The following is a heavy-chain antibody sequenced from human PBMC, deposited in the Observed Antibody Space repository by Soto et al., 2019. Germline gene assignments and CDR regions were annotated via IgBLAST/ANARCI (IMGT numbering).Heavy chain of an antibody. D-gene: IGHD2-2*02. V-gene: IGHV1-69*02. Sequence: QVQLVQSGAEVKKPGSSVKVSCKASGGTFSSYTISWVRQAPGQGLEWMGRIIPILGIANYAKKFQCRFKRTADKSANTVYIEQSSLRSEDTAVYYCARAVGYCSSTSCYKGGVDAFDIWGQGPMVTVSS. CDR1: GGTFSSYT. J-gene: IGHJ3*02. CDR2: IIPILGIA. CDR3: ARAVGYCSSTSCYKGGVDAFDI.